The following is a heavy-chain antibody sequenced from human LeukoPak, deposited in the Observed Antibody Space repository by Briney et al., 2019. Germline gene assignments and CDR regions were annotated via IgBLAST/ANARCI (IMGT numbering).Heavy chain of an antibody. V-gene: IGHV3-21*01. CDR1: GFTFGSFS. CDR3: ARDPGRSGGSCYSDY. J-gene: IGHJ4*02. CDR2: ISSSGTYI. Sequence: GWSLRLSCAASGFTFGSFSMTWVRLAPGKGLDWVSTISSSGTYIYYADSVKGRFTISRDNAKNSLYLQMNSLRAEDTAVYYCARDPGRSGGSCYSDYWGQGTLVTVSS. D-gene: IGHD2-15*01.